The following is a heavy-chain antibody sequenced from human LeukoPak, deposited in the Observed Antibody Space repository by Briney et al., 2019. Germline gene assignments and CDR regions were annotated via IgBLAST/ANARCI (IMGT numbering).Heavy chain of an antibody. CDR2: IYYSGTT. D-gene: IGHD3-16*01. Sequence: PSETLSLTCTVSGGSISSSNYYWGWVRQPPGKGLEWIGSIYYSGTTFYKPALKSRVTISVDTSKNQFSLKLSSVTAADTAVYYCARGRLGGVGGRLSIRFDYWGQGTLVTVSS. J-gene: IGHJ4*02. CDR3: ARGRLGGVGGRLSIRFDY. V-gene: IGHV4-39*01. CDR1: GGSISSSNYY.